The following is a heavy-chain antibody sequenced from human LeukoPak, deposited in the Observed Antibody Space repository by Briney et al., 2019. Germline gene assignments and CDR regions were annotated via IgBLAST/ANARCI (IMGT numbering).Heavy chain of an antibody. Sequence: GGSLRLSCAASGFTFSIYEMNWVRQAPGKGLDWVSHISNSGATTYYAGSVKGRITISRDNAKNSLYLHMNSLRVEDTAVYYCAREYSSSPWAFDIWGQGTMVTVSS. V-gene: IGHV3-48*03. CDR3: AREYSSSPWAFDI. CDR1: GFTFSIYE. D-gene: IGHD6-6*01. J-gene: IGHJ3*02. CDR2: ISNSGATT.